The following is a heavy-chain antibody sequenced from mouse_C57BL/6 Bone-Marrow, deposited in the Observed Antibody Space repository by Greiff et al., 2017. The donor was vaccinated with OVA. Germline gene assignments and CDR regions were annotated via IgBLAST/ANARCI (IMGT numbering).Heavy chain of an antibody. CDR2: IYPRSGNT. CDR1: GYTFTSYG. CDR3: AREGYWVDY. Sequence: VKLVESGAELARPGASVKLSCKASGYTFTSYGISWVKQGTGQGLEWIGEIYPRSGNTYYNEKFKGKATLTADKSSSTAYMELRSLTSEDSAVYFCAREGYWVDYWGQGTTLTVSS. V-gene: IGHV1-81*01. D-gene: IGHD3-1*01. J-gene: IGHJ2*01.